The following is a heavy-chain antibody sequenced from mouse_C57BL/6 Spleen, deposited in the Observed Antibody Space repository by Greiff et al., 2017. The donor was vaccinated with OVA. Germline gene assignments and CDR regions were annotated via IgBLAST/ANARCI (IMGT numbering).Heavy chain of an antibody. V-gene: IGHV1-54*01. J-gene: IGHJ4*01. CDR1: GYAFTNYL. CDR3: ARNYDYDKDYYAMDY. CDR2: INPGSGGT. D-gene: IGHD2-4*01. Sequence: QVQLQQSGAELVRPGTSVKVSCKASGYAFTNYLIEWVKQRPGQGLEWIGVINPGSGGTNYNEKFKGKATLTADKSSSTAYMQLSSLTSEDSAVYFCARNYDYDKDYYAMDYWGQGTSVTVSS.